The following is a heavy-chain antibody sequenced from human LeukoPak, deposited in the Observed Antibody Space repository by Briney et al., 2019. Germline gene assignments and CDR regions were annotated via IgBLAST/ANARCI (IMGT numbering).Heavy chain of an antibody. J-gene: IGHJ4*02. Sequence: GPVKVSCKASGYPFTSYDINWVRQATGQQLEWMGWMNPNSGNTGYAQKFQGRVTMTRNTSISTAYMELSSLRSEDTAVYYCARGPPNWGFDYWGQGTLVTVSS. V-gene: IGHV1-8*01. CDR3: ARGPPNWGFDY. CDR2: MNPNSGNT. D-gene: IGHD7-27*01. CDR1: GYPFTSYD.